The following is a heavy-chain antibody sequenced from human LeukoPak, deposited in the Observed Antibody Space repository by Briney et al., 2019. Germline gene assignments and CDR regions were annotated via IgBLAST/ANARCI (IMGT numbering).Heavy chain of an antibody. CDR3: TRVWLGNGLDI. V-gene: IGHV1-18*01. CDR1: GYTFSTYG. CDR2: ISTYNSNT. J-gene: IGHJ3*02. Sequence: ASVTVSFKASGYTFSTYGITWVRQAPGQGLEWMGWISTYNSNTKYEQKFQGRVTMTTDTPTRTVHMELRSLGSDDTAVYYCTRVWLGNGLDIWGQGTMVTVSS. D-gene: IGHD6-19*01.